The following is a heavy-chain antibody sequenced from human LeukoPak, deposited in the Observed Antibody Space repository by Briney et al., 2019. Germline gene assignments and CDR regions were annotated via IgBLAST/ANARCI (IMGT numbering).Heavy chain of an antibody. V-gene: IGHV3-53*01. J-gene: IGHJ4*02. D-gene: IGHD3-10*01. CDR2: IYRDSST. CDR1: GFTFSSYA. Sequence: PGGSLRLSCAASGFTFSSYAMNWVRQPPGKGLEWVSVIYRDSSTYYADSVKGRFTISRDNSKNTLYLQMKSLRAEDTAVYYCARATYGSGSYYNERYYFEYWGQGTLVTVSS. CDR3: ARATYGSGSYYNERYYFEY.